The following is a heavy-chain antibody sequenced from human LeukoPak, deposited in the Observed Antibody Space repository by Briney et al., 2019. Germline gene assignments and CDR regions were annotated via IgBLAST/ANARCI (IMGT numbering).Heavy chain of an antibody. V-gene: IGHV3-7*01. Sequence: GGSLRLSCAASGFIFSYYWMSWVRQAPGKGLEWVANIKEDGSDKYYVDSVKGRFTISRHNAENSLYLQVNSLRAEDTAVYYCARYDGGVAIDYWGQGTLVTVSS. CDR1: GFIFSYYW. CDR2: IKEDGSDK. J-gene: IGHJ4*02. D-gene: IGHD3-16*01. CDR3: ARYDGGVAIDY.